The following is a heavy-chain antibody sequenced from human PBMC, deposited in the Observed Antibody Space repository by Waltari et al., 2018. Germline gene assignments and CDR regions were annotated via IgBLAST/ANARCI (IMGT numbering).Heavy chain of an antibody. CDR1: GGPLSSGSYC. D-gene: IGHD1-26*01. V-gene: IGHV4-61*09. CDR3: ARDRKKSTTGFGIDP. J-gene: IGHJ5*02. CDR2: IYTIGST. Sequence: QVQLQESGPGLVKPSQTLSLTCTVSGGPLSSGSYCWSWIRQPVGRGLQLSGYIYTIGSTNYNPSLNSRVTISVDTSKTQFALKLSSGTAADTAVYYCARDRKKSTTGFGIDPWGQGTLVTVSS.